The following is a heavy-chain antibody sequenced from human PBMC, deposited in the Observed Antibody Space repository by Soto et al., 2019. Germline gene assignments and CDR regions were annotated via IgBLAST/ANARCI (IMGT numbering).Heavy chain of an antibody. CDR2: INHSGST. J-gene: IGHJ6*02. D-gene: IGHD3-10*01. Sequence: SETLSLTCAVYGGSFSGYYWSWIRQPPGKGLEWIGEINHSGSTNYNPSLKSRVTISVDTSKNQFSLKLSSVTAADTAVYYCARGVITMVRGVINLAYYYYGMDVWRQGTTVTVSS. V-gene: IGHV4-34*01. CDR1: GGSFSGYY. CDR3: ARGVITMVRGVINLAYYYYGMDV.